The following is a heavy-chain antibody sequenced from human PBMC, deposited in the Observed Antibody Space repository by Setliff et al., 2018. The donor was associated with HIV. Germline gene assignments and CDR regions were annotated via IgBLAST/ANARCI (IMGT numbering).Heavy chain of an antibody. CDR3: AHSSLLWFGELIDP. V-gene: IGHV1-24*01. D-gene: IGHD3-10*01. CDR1: GYTLTELS. CDR2: FDPQDDET. J-gene: IGHJ5*02. Sequence: ASVKVSCKVSGYTLTELSRHWVRQAPGKGLEWIGSFDPQDDETIYAQNFQGRVTMTEDTSTDTAYMELSSLRSEDTAVYYCAHSSLLWFGELIDPWGQGTLVTVSS.